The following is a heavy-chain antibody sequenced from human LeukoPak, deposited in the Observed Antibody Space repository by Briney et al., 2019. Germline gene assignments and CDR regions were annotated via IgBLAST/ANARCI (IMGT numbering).Heavy chain of an antibody. J-gene: IGHJ6*02. CDR3: ARASPYGYYYNMDV. CDR2: IYYSGST. V-gene: IGHV4-39*07. Sequence: SETLSLTCTVSGGSISSSSYYWGWIRQPPGKGLEWIGSIYYSGSTYYNPSLKSRVTISVDTSKNQFSLKLSSVTAADTAVFYCARASPYGYYYNMDVWGQGTTVTVSS. D-gene: IGHD4-17*01. CDR1: GGSISSSSYY.